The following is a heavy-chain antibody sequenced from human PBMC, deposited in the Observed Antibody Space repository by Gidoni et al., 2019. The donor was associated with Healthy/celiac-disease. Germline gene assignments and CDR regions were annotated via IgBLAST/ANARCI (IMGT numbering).Heavy chain of an antibody. Sequence: QVQLQESGPGLVKPSQTLSLTCTVSGGSISSGGYYWSWIRQHPGKGLEWIGYIYYSGSTYYNPSLKSRVTISVDTSKNQFSLKLSSVTAADTAVYYCARDRTAYYGSGSYYNLGASLDYWGQGTLVTVSS. CDR1: GGSISSGGYY. J-gene: IGHJ4*02. V-gene: IGHV4-31*03. CDR2: IYYSGST. D-gene: IGHD3-10*01. CDR3: ARDRTAYYGSGSYYNLGASLDY.